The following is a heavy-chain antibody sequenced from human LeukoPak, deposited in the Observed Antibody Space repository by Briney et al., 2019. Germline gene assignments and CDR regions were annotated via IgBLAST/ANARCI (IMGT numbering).Heavy chain of an antibody. CDR2: ISYSGNT. D-gene: IGHD4-11*01. CDR3: ARHATVITTPLYHYYYYMDV. V-gene: IGHV4-39*01. Sequence: NASETLPLTCTVSGGSITSSSYYWGWIRQPPGRGLEWIGSISYSGNTFYNPSLKSRVTISVDTSKNQFSLKLSSVTAADTAVYYCARHATVITTPLYHYYYYMDVWGKGTTVTVSS. CDR1: GGSITSSSYY. J-gene: IGHJ6*03.